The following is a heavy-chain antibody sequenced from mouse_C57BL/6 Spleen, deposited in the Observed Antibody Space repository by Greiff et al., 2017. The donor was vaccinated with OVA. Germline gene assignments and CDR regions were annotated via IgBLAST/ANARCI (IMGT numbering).Heavy chain of an antibody. CDR3: ARRGGYAWYFDV. Sequence: VQLQQSGPELVKPGASVKISCKAFGYAFSSSWMNWVKQRPGKGLEWIGRIYPGDGDTNYNGKFKGKATLTADKSSSTAYMQLSRLTSEDSAVSFCARRGGYAWYFDVWGKGTPVTVSS. D-gene: IGHD2-2*01. J-gene: IGHJ1*03. CDR1: GYAFSSSW. V-gene: IGHV1-82*01. CDR2: IYPGDGDT.